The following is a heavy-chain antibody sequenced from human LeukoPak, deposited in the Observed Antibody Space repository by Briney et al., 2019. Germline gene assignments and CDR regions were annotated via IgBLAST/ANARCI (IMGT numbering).Heavy chain of an antibody. V-gene: IGHV3-74*01. CDR2: VNSDGSTR. CDR1: GFTLSSYW. J-gene: IGHJ4*02. CDR3: ARRALSGSYYYFDH. Sequence: GGSLRLSCEASGFTLSSYWMHWVRQVPGKGLVWVSRVNSDGSTRNYADAVKGRFTISRDIAKNTLYLQMNSLRAEDTAVYFCARRALSGSYYYFDHRGQGTLVTVSS. D-gene: IGHD1-26*01.